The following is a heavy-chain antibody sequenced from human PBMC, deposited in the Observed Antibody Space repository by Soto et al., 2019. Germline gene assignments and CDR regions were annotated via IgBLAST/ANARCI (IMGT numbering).Heavy chain of an antibody. CDR1: GESIATGAFY. CDR3: AREGDYRTWFEP. J-gene: IGHJ5*02. CDR2: IFYAGDT. V-gene: IGHV4-31*03. Sequence: SETLSLTCTVSGESIATGAFYWSWIRLQSGKGPEWIGSIFYAGDTYYNPSLKSRVEISLDGSQNQFSLNLRSVTAADTAVYYCAREGDYRTWFEPWGPGTLVTVS. D-gene: IGHD4-17*01.